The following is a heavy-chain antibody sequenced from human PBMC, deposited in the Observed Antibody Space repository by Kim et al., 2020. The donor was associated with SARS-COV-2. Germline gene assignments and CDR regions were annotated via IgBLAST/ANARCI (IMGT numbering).Heavy chain of an antibody. J-gene: IGHJ6*02. CDR2: IWYDGSNK. CDR3: AGGSYYYYGMDV. Sequence: GGSLRLSCAASGFTFSSYGMHWVRQAPGKGLEWVAVIWYDGSNKYYADSVKGRFTISRDNSKNTLYLQMNSLRAEDTAVYYCAGGSYYYYGMDVWGQGTTVTVSS. CDR1: GFTFSSYG. V-gene: IGHV3-33*01.